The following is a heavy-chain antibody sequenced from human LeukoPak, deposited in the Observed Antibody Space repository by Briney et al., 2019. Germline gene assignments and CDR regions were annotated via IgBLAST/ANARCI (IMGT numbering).Heavy chain of an antibody. V-gene: IGHV3-21*06. CDR2: IDSSGGYM. Sequence: GGSLRLSCEASGFTFNTYSMNWARQAPGKGLEWVSSIDSSGGYMFYADSVKGRFIISRDNAKDSLYLQMNSLRVEDTAVYYCLSGDRRDYWGQGTLVTVSS. CDR1: GFTFNTYS. D-gene: IGHD3-10*01. CDR3: LSGDRRDY. J-gene: IGHJ4*02.